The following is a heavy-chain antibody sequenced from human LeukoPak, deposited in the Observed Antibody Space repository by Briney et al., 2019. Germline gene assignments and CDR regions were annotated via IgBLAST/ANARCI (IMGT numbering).Heavy chain of an antibody. Sequence: VGSLRLSCAASGFTFSSYSMNWVRQAPGKGLEGGSYIRSSSSTIYSADSVKGRFTISRDNAKNSLYLQMNSLRAEDTAVYYCARDGSGRVPEMSAPDYWGQGTLVTVSS. CDR1: GFTFSSYS. CDR3: ARDGSGRVPEMSAPDY. V-gene: IGHV3-48*01. J-gene: IGHJ4*02. D-gene: IGHD3-10*01. CDR2: IRSSSSTI.